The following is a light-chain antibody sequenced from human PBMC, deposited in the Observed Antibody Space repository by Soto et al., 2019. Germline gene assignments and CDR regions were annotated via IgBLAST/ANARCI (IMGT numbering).Light chain of an antibody. Sequence: EIVLTQSPGTLSLSPGERATLSCRASQSINSNYLAWYQLKPGQAPRLLIYGASIRATAIPDRFSGSVSGTDFTLTISRLYPEDFAVYFCQQYGTSPRTFGQGTKVDIK. CDR3: QQYGTSPRT. CDR2: GAS. CDR1: QSINSNY. V-gene: IGKV3-20*01. J-gene: IGKJ1*01.